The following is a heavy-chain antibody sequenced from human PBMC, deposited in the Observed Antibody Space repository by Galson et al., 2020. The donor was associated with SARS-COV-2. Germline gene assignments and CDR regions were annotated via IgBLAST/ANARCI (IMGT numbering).Heavy chain of an antibody. D-gene: IGHD4-17*01. Sequence: SETLSLTCTVSGGSVSSGSYYWSWIRQPPGRGLEWIGFIYYTGRTNYNPSLKSRVTISVDTSKNQFSLKLSSVTAADTALYYCAAQAVSTVDHWGQGTLVTVSS. CDR1: GGSVSSGSYY. V-gene: IGHV4-61*01. J-gene: IGHJ5*02. CDR3: AAQAVSTVDH. CDR2: IYYTGRT.